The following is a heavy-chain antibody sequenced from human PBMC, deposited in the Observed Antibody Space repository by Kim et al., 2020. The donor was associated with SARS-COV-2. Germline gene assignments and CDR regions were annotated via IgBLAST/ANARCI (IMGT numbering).Heavy chain of an antibody. V-gene: IGHV4-34*01. CDR1: GGSFSGYY. CDR3: ALNGVAYSGSYENAFDI. D-gene: IGHD1-26*01. Sequence: SETLSLTCAVYGGSFSGYYWSWIRQPPGKGLEWIGEINHSGSTNYNPSLKSRVTISVDTSKNQFSLKLSSVTAADTAVYYCALNGVAYSGSYENAFDIWG. CDR2: INHSGST. J-gene: IGHJ3*02.